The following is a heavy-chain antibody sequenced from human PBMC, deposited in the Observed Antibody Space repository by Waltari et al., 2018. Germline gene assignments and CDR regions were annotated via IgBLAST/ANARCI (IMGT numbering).Heavy chain of an antibody. J-gene: IGHJ6*03. V-gene: IGHV4-31*03. D-gene: IGHD6-13*01. CDR2: IYYSGST. CDR1: GGSISSGGYY. Sequence: QVQLQESGPGLVKPSQTLSLTCTVSGGSISSGGYYWSWIRQHPGKGLEWIGYIYYSGSTYYNPSLKSRVTISVDTSKNQFSLKLSSVTAADTAVYYCARVDSSSTPGWYYYYYMDVWGKGTTVTVSS. CDR3: ARVDSSSTPGWYYYYYMDV.